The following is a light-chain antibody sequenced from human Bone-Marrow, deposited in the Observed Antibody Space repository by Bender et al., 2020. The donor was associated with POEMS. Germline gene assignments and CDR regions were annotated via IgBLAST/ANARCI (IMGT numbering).Light chain of an antibody. Sequence: QSALTQPTSVSGSPGQSITISCTGSSSNIGAGYDVHWYQQLPGTAPKLLIYGNNNRPSGVPDRFSGSKSGNTASLTVSGLQADDEADYFCSSYAGRSWVFGGGTKLTLL. CDR1: SSNIGAGYD. V-gene: IGLV1-40*01. J-gene: IGLJ3*02. CDR2: GNN. CDR3: SSYAGRSWV.